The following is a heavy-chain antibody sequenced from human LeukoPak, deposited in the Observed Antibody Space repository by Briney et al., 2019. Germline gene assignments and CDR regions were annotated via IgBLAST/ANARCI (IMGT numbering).Heavy chain of an antibody. V-gene: IGHV4-34*01. CDR2: INHSGST. J-gene: IGHJ4*02. CDR1: GGSFSGYY. Sequence: SETLSLTCAVYGGSFSGYYWSWIRQPPGKGLEWIGEINHSGSTNYNPSLKSRVTISVDTSKNQFSLKLSSVTAADTAVYYCARDRQYYHDSSGYFSPLDYWGQGTLVTVSS. CDR3: ARDRQYYHDSSGYFSPLDY. D-gene: IGHD3-22*01.